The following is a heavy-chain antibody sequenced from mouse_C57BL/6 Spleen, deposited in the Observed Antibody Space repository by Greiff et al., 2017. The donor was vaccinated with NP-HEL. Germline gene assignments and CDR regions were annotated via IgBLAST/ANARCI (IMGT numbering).Heavy chain of an antibody. CDR3: ARAPNYYGSSYDWYFDV. Sequence: VQLQQPGAELVMPGASVKLSCKASGYTFTSYWMHWVKQRPGQGLEWIGEIAPSDSYTNYNQKFKGKSTLTVDKSSSTAYMQLSSLTSEDSAVYYCARAPNYYGSSYDWYFDVWGTGTTVTVSS. D-gene: IGHD1-1*01. V-gene: IGHV1-69*01. CDR2: IAPSDSYT. J-gene: IGHJ1*03. CDR1: GYTFTSYW.